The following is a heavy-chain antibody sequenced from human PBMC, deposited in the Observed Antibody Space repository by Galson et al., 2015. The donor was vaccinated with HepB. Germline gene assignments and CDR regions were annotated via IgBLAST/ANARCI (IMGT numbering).Heavy chain of an antibody. D-gene: IGHD6-19*01. V-gene: IGHV3-23*01. CDR3: AKAAVAGTEYFQH. CDR2: ISGSGGST. J-gene: IGHJ1*01. Sequence: EWVSAISGSGGSTYYADSVKGRFTISRDNSKNALYLQMNSLRAEDTAVYYCAKAAVAGTEYFQHWGQGTLVTVSS.